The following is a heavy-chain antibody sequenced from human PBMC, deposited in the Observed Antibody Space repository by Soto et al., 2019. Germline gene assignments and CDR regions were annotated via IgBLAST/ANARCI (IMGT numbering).Heavy chain of an antibody. Sequence: QVQLVQSGAEVKKPGASVKVSCKASGYTFTSYYMHWVRQAPGQGLEWMGIMNPSGGSTSYAQKFKGRVTMTWDTSASTVYFELSSLRSEATAVYYCAGETGGAFYIWGEGTMVTVSS. CDR2: MNPSGGST. V-gene: IGHV1-46*01. J-gene: IGHJ3*02. D-gene: IGHD3-10*01. CDR3: AGETGGAFYI. CDR1: GYTFTSYY.